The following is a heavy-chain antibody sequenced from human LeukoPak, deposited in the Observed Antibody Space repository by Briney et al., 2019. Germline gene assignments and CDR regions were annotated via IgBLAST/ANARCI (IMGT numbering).Heavy chain of an antibody. V-gene: IGHV3-33*01. CDR2: IWYDGSNK. J-gene: IGHJ6*02. D-gene: IGHD3-3*01. CDR3: ARCAYDFWSAYGMDV. CDR1: GFTFSSYG. Sequence: GGSLRLSCAASGFTFSSYGMHWVRQAPGKGLEWVAVIWYDGSNKYYADSVKGRFTISRDNSKNTLYLQMNSLRAEDTAVYYCARCAYDFWSAYGMDVWGQGTTVTVSS.